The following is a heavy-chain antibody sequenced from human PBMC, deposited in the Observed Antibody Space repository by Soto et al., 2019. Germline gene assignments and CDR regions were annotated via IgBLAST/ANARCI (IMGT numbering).Heavy chain of an antibody. CDR3: TRGGCSCESFCCFDF. CDR2: ISHDGVTK. V-gene: IGHV3-30-3*01. D-gene: IGHD6-13*01. Sequence: GGSLRLSCTASGSTFPNYPMHWVRQAPDKGLEWVAVISHDGVTKNSADSVKGRFTISRDNSRNTLYLQMKNLRGEDTAFYYCTRGGCSCESFCCFDFWGQGTLVTVSS. CDR1: GSTFPNYP. J-gene: IGHJ4*02.